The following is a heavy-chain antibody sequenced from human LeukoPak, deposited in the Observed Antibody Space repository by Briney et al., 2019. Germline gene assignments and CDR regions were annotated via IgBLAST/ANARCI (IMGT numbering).Heavy chain of an antibody. CDR3: AREALVVVPAATYNWFDP. CDR1: GGSISSSNW. D-gene: IGHD2-2*01. V-gene: IGHV4-4*02. J-gene: IGHJ5*02. CDR2: IYHSGST. Sequence: SETLSLTCAVSGGSISSSNWWSWVRQPPGKGLEWIGEIYHSGSTNYNPSLKSRVTISVDTSKNQFSLKLSSVTAADTAVYYCAREALVVVPAATYNWFDPWGQGTLVTVSS.